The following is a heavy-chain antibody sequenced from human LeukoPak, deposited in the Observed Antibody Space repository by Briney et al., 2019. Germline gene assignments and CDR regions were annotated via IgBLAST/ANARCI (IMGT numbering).Heavy chain of an antibody. CDR3: AHRSITAAARGLYYFDY. CDR2: IYWNDDK. V-gene: IGHV2-5*01. J-gene: IGHJ4*02. D-gene: IGHD6-13*01. Sequence: ESGPTLVNPPQTLTLTCTFSGFSLSTSGVGVGWIRQPPGKALEWLALIYWNDDKRYSPPLKSRLTITKDTSKNQVVLTMTDMDPVDTATYYCAHRSITAAARGLYYFDYWGQGTLVAVSS. CDR1: GFSLSTSGVG.